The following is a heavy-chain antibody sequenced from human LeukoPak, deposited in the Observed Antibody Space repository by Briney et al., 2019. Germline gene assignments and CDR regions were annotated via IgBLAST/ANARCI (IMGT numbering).Heavy chain of an antibody. V-gene: IGHV1-3*01. CDR1: GYPFVSYV. J-gene: IGHJ4*02. CDR3: AKDRGGTGDFDY. CDR2: INPDNGNA. D-gene: IGHD3-10*01. Sequence: ASVKVSCKASGYPFVSYVIHWVRQAPGQRLEWMGWINPDNGNAEYSQKFQGRVTITRDPSATTAYMELGSPRSEDMAVYYCAKDRGGTGDFDYWGQGTLVTVSS.